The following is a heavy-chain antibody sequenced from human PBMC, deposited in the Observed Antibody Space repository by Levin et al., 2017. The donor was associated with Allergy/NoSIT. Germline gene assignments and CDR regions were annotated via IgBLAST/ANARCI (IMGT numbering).Heavy chain of an antibody. V-gene: IGHV3-7*01. D-gene: IGHD6-19*01. J-gene: IGHJ5*02. CDR2: IKQDGSEK. Sequence: GGSLRLSCAASGFTFSSYWMSWVRQAPGKGLEWVANIKQDGSEKYYVDSVKGRFTISRDNAKNSLYLQMNSLRAEDTAVYYCARKWGIAVWGWFDPWGQGTLVTVSS. CDR1: GFTFSSYW. CDR3: ARKWGIAVWGWFDP.